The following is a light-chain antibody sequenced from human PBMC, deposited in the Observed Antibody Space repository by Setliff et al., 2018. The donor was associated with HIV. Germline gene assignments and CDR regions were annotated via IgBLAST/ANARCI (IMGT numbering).Light chain of an antibody. CDR3: SSYTSTSAYV. CDR2: DVT. J-gene: IGLJ1*01. CDR1: SSDVGSYNF. V-gene: IGLV2-14*03. Sequence: ALTQPASVSGSPGQSITLSCTGTSSDVGSYNFVSWYQQHPGRAPKLMIYDVTKRSSGVSNRFSGSKAGTTASLTISGLQAEDEADYYCSSYTSTSAYVFGTGTKVTVL.